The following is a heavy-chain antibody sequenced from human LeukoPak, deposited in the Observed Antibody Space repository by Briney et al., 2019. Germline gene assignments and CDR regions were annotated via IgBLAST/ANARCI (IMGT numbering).Heavy chain of an antibody. D-gene: IGHD2-2*01. J-gene: IGHJ6*04. V-gene: IGHV1-69*01. CDR1: GGTFSSYA. Sequence: SVKVSCKASGGTFSSYAISWVRQAPGQGLEWMGGIIPIFGTANYAQKFQGRVTITADESTSTAYMELSSLRPEDTAVYYCARNLVVPAATYYYYYYGMDVWGKGTTVTVSS. CDR2: IIPIFGTA. CDR3: ARNLVVPAATYYYYYYGMDV.